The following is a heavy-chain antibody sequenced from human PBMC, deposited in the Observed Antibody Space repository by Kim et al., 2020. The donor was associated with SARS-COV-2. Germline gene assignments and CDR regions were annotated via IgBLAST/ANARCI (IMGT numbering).Heavy chain of an antibody. Sequence: GGSLRLSCAASGFTFSSYGMHWVRQAPGKGLEWVAVISYDGSNKYYADSVKGRFTISRDNSKNTLYLQMNSLRAEDTAVYYCAKDWSSGWKEDYWGQGTLVTVSS. CDR3: AKDWSSGWKEDY. D-gene: IGHD6-19*01. J-gene: IGHJ4*02. V-gene: IGHV3-30*18. CDR1: GFTFSSYG. CDR2: ISYDGSNK.